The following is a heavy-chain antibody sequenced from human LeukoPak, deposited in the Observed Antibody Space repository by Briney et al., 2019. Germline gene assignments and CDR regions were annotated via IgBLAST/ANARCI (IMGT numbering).Heavy chain of an antibody. Sequence: SVKVSCKASGGTFSRYTVSWVRQAPGQGLEWMGGIIPMFGTANYAQKFQGRVTITTDESTSTAYMELSSLRSEDTAVYYCARSSVVPAAIHNWFDPWGQGTLVTVSS. CDR3: ARSSVVPAAIHNWFDP. CDR1: GGTFSRYT. V-gene: IGHV1-69*05. CDR2: IIPMFGTA. D-gene: IGHD2-2*01. J-gene: IGHJ5*02.